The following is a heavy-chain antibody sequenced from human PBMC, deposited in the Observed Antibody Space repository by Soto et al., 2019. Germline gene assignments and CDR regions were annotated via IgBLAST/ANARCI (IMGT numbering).Heavy chain of an antibody. CDR3: ADRLARGATGLYFQH. J-gene: IGHJ1*01. V-gene: IGHV2-5*02. D-gene: IGHD3-9*01. Sequence: SGPTLVNPTQTLTLTSTFSGLSLSSSGLAVGWIRQPPGKALEWLALIYWDDDKRYSPSLKSRLTITRDTSKNQVVLTMTNMDPVDTATYYCADRLARGATGLYFQHWGQ. CDR2: IYWDDDK. CDR1: GLSLSSSGLA.